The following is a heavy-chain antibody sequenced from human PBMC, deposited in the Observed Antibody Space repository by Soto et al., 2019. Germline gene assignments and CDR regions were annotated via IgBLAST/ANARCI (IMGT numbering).Heavy chain of an antibody. CDR3: ASLSSGWYWFDP. CDR2: IIPIFGTA. CDR1: GCTFSSYA. D-gene: IGHD6-19*01. Sequence: SVKVSCKASGCTFSSYAISWVRQAPGQGLEWMGGIIPIFGTANYAQKFQGRVTITADESTSTAYMELSSLRSEDTAVYYCASLSSGWYWFDPWGEGTLLTVSS. V-gene: IGHV1-69*13. J-gene: IGHJ5*02.